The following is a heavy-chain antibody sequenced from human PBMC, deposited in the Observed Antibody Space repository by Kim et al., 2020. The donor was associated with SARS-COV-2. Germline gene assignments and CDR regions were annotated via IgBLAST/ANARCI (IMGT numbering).Heavy chain of an antibody. Sequence: ASVKVSCKASGYTFTSYYMHWVRQAPGQGLEWMGIINPSGGSTSYAQKFQGRVTMTRDTSTSTVYMELSSLRSEDTAVYYCARVPGIMITTDAFDIWGQGTMVTVSS. V-gene: IGHV1-46*01. CDR3: ARVPGIMITTDAFDI. D-gene: IGHD3-16*01. CDR2: INPSGGST. CDR1: GYTFTSYY. J-gene: IGHJ3*02.